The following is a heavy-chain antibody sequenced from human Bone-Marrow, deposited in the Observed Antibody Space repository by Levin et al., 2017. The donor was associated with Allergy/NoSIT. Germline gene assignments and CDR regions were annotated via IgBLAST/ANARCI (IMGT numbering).Heavy chain of an antibody. V-gene: IGHV4-34*01. J-gene: IGHJ5*02. D-gene: IGHD1-7*01. CDR3: AREGYWNYEENWFDP. Sequence: PSETLSLTCAVYGGSFSGYYWSWIRQPPGKGLEWIGEINHSGSTNYNPSLKSRVTISVDTSKNQFSLKLSSVTAADTAVYYCAREGYWNYEENWFDPWGQGTLVTVSS. CDR2: INHSGST. CDR1: GGSFSGYY.